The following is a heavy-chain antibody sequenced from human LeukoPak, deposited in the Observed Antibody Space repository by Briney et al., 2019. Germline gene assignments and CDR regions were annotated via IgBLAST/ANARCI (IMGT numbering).Heavy chain of an antibody. CDR2: ISSSGSTI. CDR3: ARSPSTDYYGSGSGYYGMDV. CDR1: GFTFGDYY. Sequence: GGSLRLSCAASGFTFGDYYMSWIRQAPGKGLVWVSYISSSGSTIYYADSVKGRFTISRDNAKNSLYLQMNSLRAEDTAVYYCARSPSTDYYGSGSGYYGMDVWGQGTTVTVSS. D-gene: IGHD3-10*01. J-gene: IGHJ6*02. V-gene: IGHV3-11*01.